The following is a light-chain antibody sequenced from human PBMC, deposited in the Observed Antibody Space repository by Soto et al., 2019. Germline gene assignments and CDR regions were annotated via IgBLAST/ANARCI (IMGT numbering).Light chain of an antibody. CDR3: STYAGSKTL. Sequence: HSALTQPPSASGSPGQSVTISCTGTSSDVGVYNYVSWYQQHPGKAPKLMIYEVSKRPSGVPDRFSGSKSGNTASLTVSGLQAEDEADYYCSTYAGSKTLFGGGTKLTVL. CDR2: EVS. CDR1: SSDVGVYNY. J-gene: IGLJ2*01. V-gene: IGLV2-8*01.